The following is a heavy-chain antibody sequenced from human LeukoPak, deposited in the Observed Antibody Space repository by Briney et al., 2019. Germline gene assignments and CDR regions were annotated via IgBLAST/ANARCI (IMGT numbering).Heavy chain of an antibody. CDR1: GGSISSYY. D-gene: IGHD3/OR15-3a*01. V-gene: IGHV4-59*08. CDR2: IYYSGST. J-gene: IGHJ4*02. CDR3: ARLRGTGRDLFDY. Sequence: SETLSLTCTVSGGSISSYYWSWIRQPPGKGLEWIGYIYYSGSTNYNPSLKSRVTISVDSSKNQFSLKLSSVTAADTAVYYCARLRGTGRDLFDYWGQGTLVTVSS.